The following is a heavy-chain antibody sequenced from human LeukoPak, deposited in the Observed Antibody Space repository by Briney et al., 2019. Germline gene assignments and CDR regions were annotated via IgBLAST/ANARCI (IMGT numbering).Heavy chain of an antibody. J-gene: IGHJ5*02. CDR1: GGSISSYY. D-gene: IGHD3-16*02. Sequence: SETLSLTCTVSGGSISSYYWSWIRQPPGKGLEWIGYIYYSGSTNYNPSLKSRVTISVDTSKNQFSLKLSSVTAADTAVYYCARDRYYDYVWGSYRSYNWFDPWGQGTLVTVSS. CDR3: ARDRYYDYVWGSYRSYNWFDP. CDR2: IYYSGST. V-gene: IGHV4-59*01.